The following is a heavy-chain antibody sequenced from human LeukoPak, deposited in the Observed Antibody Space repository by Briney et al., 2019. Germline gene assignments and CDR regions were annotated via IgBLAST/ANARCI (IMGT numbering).Heavy chain of an antibody. Sequence: GGSLRLSCAASGFTFSSYAMSWVRQAPGKGLEGVSAISGSGGSTYYADFVKGRLTISRDNSKNMLSLQMNSLRAEDTAVDYCAKEGEYRPPPWFDPWGEGILVTVPS. D-gene: IGHD3-16*01. CDR1: GFTFSSYA. CDR2: ISGSGGST. J-gene: IGHJ5*02. CDR3: AKEGEYRPPPWFDP. V-gene: IGHV3-23*01.